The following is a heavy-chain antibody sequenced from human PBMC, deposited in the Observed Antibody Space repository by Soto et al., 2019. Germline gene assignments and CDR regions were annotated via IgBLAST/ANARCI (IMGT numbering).Heavy chain of an antibody. V-gene: IGHV3-48*02. CDR1: GFTFSSYS. Sequence: GGSLRLSCAASGFTFSSYSMNWVRQTPGKGLEWVSYISSSSSTIYYADSVKGRFTISRDNAKNSLYLQMNSLRDEDTAVYYCARPEYSSSSYGMDVWGQGTTVTVSS. CDR3: ARPEYSSSSYGMDV. CDR2: ISSSSSTI. D-gene: IGHD6-6*01. J-gene: IGHJ6*02.